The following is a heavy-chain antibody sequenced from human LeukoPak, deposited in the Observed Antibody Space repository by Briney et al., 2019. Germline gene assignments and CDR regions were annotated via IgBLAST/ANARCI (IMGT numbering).Heavy chain of an antibody. V-gene: IGHV3-23*01. CDR2: IRPDGDRT. J-gene: IGHJ4*02. CDR1: GFTFSTSA. Sequence: GGSLRLSCAASGFTFSTSAINWVRQGPGKGLEWVSAIRPDGDRTYYTDSVRGRFTISRDNSRDTVYLQVNSLRVEDTAVYYCAREQSGTRGWYTVDYWGQGTLVTVSS. D-gene: IGHD6-19*01. CDR3: AREQSGTRGWYTVDY.